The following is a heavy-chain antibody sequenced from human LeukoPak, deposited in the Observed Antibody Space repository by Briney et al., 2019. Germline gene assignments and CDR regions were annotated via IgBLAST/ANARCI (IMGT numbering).Heavy chain of an antibody. CDR3: TKSSSWYHYFDY. CDR1: GFTFGNYA. J-gene: IGHJ4*02. D-gene: IGHD6-13*01. Sequence: GGSLRLSCTASGFTFGNYAMSWFRQAPGKGLEWVGFIRSKAYGGTTEYAASVKVRFTISRDDSKSIAYLKMNSLKPKDTALYYCTKSSSWYHYFDYWGQGTLVTVSS. V-gene: IGHV3-49*03. CDR2: IRSKAYGGTT.